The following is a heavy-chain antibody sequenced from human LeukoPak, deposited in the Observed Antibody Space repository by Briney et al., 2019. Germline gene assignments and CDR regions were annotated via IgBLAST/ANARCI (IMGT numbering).Heavy chain of an antibody. J-gene: IGHJ4*02. CDR3: ARDYEIYDSSGPSGGGDDY. V-gene: IGHV1-46*01. CDR2: INPSGGST. Sequence: ASVKVSCKASGYTFTSYYMHWVRQAPGQGLEWMGIINPSGGSTSYAQKFQGRVTMTRDMSTSTVYMELSSLRSEDTAVYYCARDYEIYDSSGPSGGGDDYWGQGTLVTVSS. D-gene: IGHD3-22*01. CDR1: GYTFTSYY.